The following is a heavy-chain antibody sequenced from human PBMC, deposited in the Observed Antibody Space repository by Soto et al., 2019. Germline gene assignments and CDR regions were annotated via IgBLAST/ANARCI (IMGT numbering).Heavy chain of an antibody. D-gene: IGHD2-21*01. CDR1: GFTFNTYD. J-gene: IGHJ4*01. Sequence: EVQLLESGGGLVQPGGSLRLSCAASGFTFNTYDMSWVRQAPGTGLEWVSSIATTGETTFYADSVRGRFTISRDNSKIPLFLQTNTLRADDTAIYYCVRHCGGWGHGTLVTVSS. CDR3: VRHCGG. CDR2: IATTGETT. V-gene: IGHV3-23*01.